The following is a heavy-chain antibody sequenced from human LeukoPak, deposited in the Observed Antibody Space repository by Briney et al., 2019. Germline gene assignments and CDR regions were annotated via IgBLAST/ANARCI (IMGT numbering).Heavy chain of an antibody. V-gene: IGHV1-2*02. D-gene: IGHD2-2*01. J-gene: IGHJ4*02. CDR3: ARGPIVVVPAAISDY. CDR1: GYAFTGYY. Sequence: GASVKVSCKASGYAFTGYYMHWVRQAPGQGLEWMGWINPNSGGTNYAQKFQGRVTMTRDTSISTAYMELSRLRSDDTAVYYCARGPIVVVPAAISDYWGQGTLVTVSS. CDR2: INPNSGGT.